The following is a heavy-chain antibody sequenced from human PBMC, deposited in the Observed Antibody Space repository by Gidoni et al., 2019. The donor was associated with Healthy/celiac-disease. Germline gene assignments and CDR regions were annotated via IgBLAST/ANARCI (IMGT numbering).Heavy chain of an antibody. CDR3: AKDSYSYGTR. CDR1: GFTFDDYA. CDR2: ISWNSGSI. D-gene: IGHD5-18*01. J-gene: IGHJ4*02. Sequence: EVQLVESGGGLVQPGRSLRLSCAASGFTFDDYAMHWVRQAPGKGLEWVSGISWNSGSIGYADSVKGRFTISRDNAKNSLYLQMNSLRAEDTALYYCAKDSYSYGTRWGQGTLVTVSS. V-gene: IGHV3-9*01.